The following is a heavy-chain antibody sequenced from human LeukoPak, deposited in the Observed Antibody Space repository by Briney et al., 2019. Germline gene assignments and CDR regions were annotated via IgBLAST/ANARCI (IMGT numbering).Heavy chain of an antibody. CDR3: ARWGTAMVTTDY. J-gene: IGHJ4*02. V-gene: IGHV1-2*06. D-gene: IGHD5-18*01. CDR2: INPNSGGT. Sequence: GASVKVSCKASGYTFTSYYMHWVRQAPGQGLEWMGRINPNSGGTNYAQKFQGRVTMTRDTSISTAYMELSRLRSDDTAVYYCARWGTAMVTTDYWGQGTLVTVSS. CDR1: GYTFTSYY.